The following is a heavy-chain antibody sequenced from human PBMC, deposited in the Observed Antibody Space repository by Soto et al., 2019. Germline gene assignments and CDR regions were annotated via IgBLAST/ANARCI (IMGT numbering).Heavy chain of an antibody. CDR3: ARDLRPSSGMDV. D-gene: IGHD4-17*01. CDR1: GGSISSSSYY. V-gene: IGHV4-39*07. CDR2: IYYSGST. J-gene: IGHJ6*02. Sequence: SETLSLTCTVSGGSISSSSYYWGWIRQHPGKGLEWIGNIYYSGSTYYNPSLKSRVTISVDTSKNQFSLKLSSVTAADTAVYYCARDLRPSSGMDVWGQGTTVTVS.